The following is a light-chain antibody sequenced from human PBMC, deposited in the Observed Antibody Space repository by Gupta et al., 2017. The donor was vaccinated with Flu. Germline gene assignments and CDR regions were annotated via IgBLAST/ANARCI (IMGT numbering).Light chain of an antibody. CDR2: DAS. J-gene: IGKJ5*01. CDR1: QDIRNP. Sequence: DIQMTQSPSSLSASVGDRITITCPASQDIRNPLVCYQQKPEKTPKLLFYDASRVETGGPSRFGGSCCGTDFTFTIRSLQPEYSVKYCCQQYESLPITFGQGT. CDR3: QQYESLPIT. V-gene: IGKV1-33*01.